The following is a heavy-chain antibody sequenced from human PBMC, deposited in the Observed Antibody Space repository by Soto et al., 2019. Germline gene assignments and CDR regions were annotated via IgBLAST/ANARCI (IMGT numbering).Heavy chain of an antibody. CDR3: ARVHQVVTGWYCDL. J-gene: IGHJ2*01. CDR2: IIPIFGTA. CDR1: GGTFSSYA. V-gene: IGHV1-69*01. D-gene: IGHD2-15*01. Sequence: QVQLVQSGAEVKKPGSSVKVSCKASGGTFSSYAISWVRQAPGQGLEWMGGIIPIFGTANYAQKVQARVTIATDGSSSTAYLEPSSLRSEDTAVYYCARVHQVVTGWYCDLWGRGTLVPVSS.